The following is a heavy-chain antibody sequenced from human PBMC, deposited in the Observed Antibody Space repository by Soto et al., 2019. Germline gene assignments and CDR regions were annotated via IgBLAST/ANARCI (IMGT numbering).Heavy chain of an antibody. V-gene: IGHV4-30-2*01. CDR3: ARASYDILTAYYPDY. J-gene: IGHJ4*02. CDR1: GGSISSGAYT. Sequence: PSETLSLTCAVSGGSISSGAYTWSWIRQPPGKGLEWIGCIYHSGSTFYNPSLNSRVTISADTSKNHFSLKLSSVTAADTAVYFCARASYDILTAYYPDYWGQGTLVTVSS. CDR2: IYHSGST. D-gene: IGHD3-9*01.